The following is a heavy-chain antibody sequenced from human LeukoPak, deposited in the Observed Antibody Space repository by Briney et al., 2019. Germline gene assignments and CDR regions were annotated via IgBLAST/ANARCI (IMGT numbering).Heavy chain of an antibody. D-gene: IGHD4-17*01. CDR1: GFTFSRYS. Sequence: GGSLRLSCAASGFTFSRYSMNWVRQAPGKGLEWVSSISISSNYIYYPDSLKGRFTISRDNAKNSLYLQMNSLRAEDTAVYYCARDRLHYGEYEKTFDYWGQGTLVSVSS. CDR3: ARDRLHYGEYEKTFDY. CDR2: ISISSNYI. V-gene: IGHV3-21*01. J-gene: IGHJ4*02.